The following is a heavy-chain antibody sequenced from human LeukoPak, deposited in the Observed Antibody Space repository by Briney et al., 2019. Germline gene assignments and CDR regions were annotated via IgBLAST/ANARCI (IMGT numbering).Heavy chain of an antibody. Sequence: GVCLRLSCAASGFTFSSYAMSWVRQAPGKGLEWVSAISGGGGNTYHADSVKGRFTISRDNSKNTLYLQMNSLRAEDTAVYYCANLGFSYGLDNWGQGTLVTVSS. CDR2: ISGGGGNT. D-gene: IGHD5-18*01. J-gene: IGHJ4*02. V-gene: IGHV3-23*01. CDR1: GFTFSSYA. CDR3: ANLGFSYGLDN.